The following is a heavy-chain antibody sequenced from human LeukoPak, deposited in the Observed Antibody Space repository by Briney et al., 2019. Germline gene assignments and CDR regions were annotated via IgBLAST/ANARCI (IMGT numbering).Heavy chain of an antibody. J-gene: IGHJ4*02. Sequence: PGGSLRLSCTASGFTFGDYAMSWVRQAPGKGLEWVGFIRSKAYGGTTEYAASVKGRFTISRDDSKSIAYLQMNSLKTDDTAVYYCTRDHVEAGLGYFDYWGQGTLVTVSS. D-gene: IGHD5-24*01. CDR1: GFTFGDYA. CDR3: TRDHVEAGLGYFDY. CDR2: IRSKAYGGTT. V-gene: IGHV3-49*04.